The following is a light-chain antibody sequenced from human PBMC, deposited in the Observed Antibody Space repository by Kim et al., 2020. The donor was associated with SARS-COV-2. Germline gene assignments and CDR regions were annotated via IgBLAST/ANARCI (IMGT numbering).Light chain of an antibody. Sequence: QSALTQPPSASGSPGQSVTISCTGTSSDVGAYNYISWYLQHPGKAPQLIIYEVTKRPSGVPDRFSGSKSGNTASLTVSGLQAEDEADYYCSSYAGSNTVMFCAGTQLTVL. CDR2: EVT. CDR3: SSYAGSNTVM. V-gene: IGLV2-8*01. CDR1: SSDVGAYNY. J-gene: IGLJ3*02.